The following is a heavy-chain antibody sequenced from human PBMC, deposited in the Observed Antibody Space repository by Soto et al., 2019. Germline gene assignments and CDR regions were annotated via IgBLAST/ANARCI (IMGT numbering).Heavy chain of an antibody. CDR3: ARDSMTIFGVLIKHYYYGMDV. CDR2: ISGYNGNT. J-gene: IGHJ6*02. V-gene: IGHV1-18*01. D-gene: IGHD3-3*01. CDR1: GYTITSYG. Sequence: ASVKVSCKASGYTITSYGISWVRQVPGQGLEWMGWISGYNGNTKYAQKFQGRVTMTTDTSTSTAYMELRSLRSDDTAVFYCARDSMTIFGVLIKHYYYGMDVWGQGTTVTVSS.